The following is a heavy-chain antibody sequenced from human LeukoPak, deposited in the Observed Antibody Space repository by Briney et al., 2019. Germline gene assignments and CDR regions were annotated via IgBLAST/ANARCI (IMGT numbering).Heavy chain of an antibody. D-gene: IGHD3-22*01. V-gene: IGHV4-31*03. Sequence: SETLSLTCTVSGGSISSGGYYWSWIRQHPEKGLEWIGYIYYSGSTYYNPSLKSRVTISVDTSKNQFSLKLSSVTAADTAVYYCARAGYDISAFDIWGQGTMVTVSS. CDR1: GGSISSGGYY. CDR3: ARAGYDISAFDI. J-gene: IGHJ3*02. CDR2: IYYSGST.